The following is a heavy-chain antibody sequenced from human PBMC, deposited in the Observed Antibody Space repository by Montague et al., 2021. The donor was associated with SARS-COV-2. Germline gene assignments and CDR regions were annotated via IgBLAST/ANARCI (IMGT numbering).Heavy chain of an antibody. CDR1: GGSISSGSYY. D-gene: IGHD4-17*01. V-gene: IGHV4-61*02. Sequence: TLSLTCTVSGGSISSGSYYWSWIRQPAGKGLEWIGRIYTSGRTNYNSSYKSRVTMSVDTSNNQFSLKLTSVTAADTAMYYCARADYGDYHHFDFWGQGTLVTVSS. J-gene: IGHJ4*02. CDR3: ARADYGDYHHFDF. CDR2: IYTSGRT.